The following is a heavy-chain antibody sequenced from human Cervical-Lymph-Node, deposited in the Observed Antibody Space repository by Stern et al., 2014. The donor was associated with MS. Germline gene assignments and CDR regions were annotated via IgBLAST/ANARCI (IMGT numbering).Heavy chain of an antibody. CDR3: ARGGRGAMGAFDI. D-gene: IGHD5-18*01. CDR2: IYYSGST. CDR1: GGSISSYY. Sequence: VQLVESGPGLVKPSETLSLTCTVSGGSISSYYWSWIRQPPGKGLEWIGYIYYSGSTNYTPSLKSRVTISVDTSKNQCSLKLSSVTAADTAVYYCARGGRGAMGAFDIWGQGTMVTVSS. V-gene: IGHV4-59*01. J-gene: IGHJ3*02.